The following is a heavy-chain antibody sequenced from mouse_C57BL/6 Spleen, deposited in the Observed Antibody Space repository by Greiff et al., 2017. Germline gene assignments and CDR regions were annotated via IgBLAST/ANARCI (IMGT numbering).Heavy chain of an antibody. CDR2: ISYDGSN. Sequence: EVQLVESGPGLVKPSQSLSLTCSVTGYSITSGYYWNWIRQFPGNKLEWMGYISYDGSNNYNPSLKNRISITRDTSKNQFFLKLNSVTTEDTATYYCASYGYVDYWGQGTTLTVSS. CDR1: GYSITSGYY. D-gene: IGHD1-1*02. V-gene: IGHV3-6*01. J-gene: IGHJ2*01. CDR3: ASYGYVDY.